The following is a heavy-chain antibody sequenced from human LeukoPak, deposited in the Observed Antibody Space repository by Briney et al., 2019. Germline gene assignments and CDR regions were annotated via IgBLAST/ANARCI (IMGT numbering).Heavy chain of an antibody. CDR3: AKYNILTGSPYAIFDY. V-gene: IGHV3-23*01. J-gene: IGHJ4*02. CDR1: GFTFSVYA. Sequence: GGSLRLSCAGSGFTFSVYAMSWARQAPGKGLEWVSSIFGSDTTTYYANSVEGRFTISRDNSKNTLYLQMDSLRAEDTAVYYCAKYNILTGSPYAIFDYWGQGTLVTVSS. D-gene: IGHD3-9*01. CDR2: IFGSDTTT.